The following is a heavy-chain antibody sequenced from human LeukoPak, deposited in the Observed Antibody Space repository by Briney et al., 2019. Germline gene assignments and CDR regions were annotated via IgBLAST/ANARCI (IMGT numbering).Heavy chain of an antibody. J-gene: IGHJ5*02. CDR3: ATEFGYPQTNWFDP. CDR2: FDPEDGET. Sequence: ASVKVSCKVSGYTLTELSMHWVRQAPGKGLEWMGGFDPEDGETIYAQKFQGRVTLTEDTSTDTAYMELSSLRSEDTAVYYCATEFGYPQTNWFDPWAREPWSPSPQ. V-gene: IGHV1-24*01. D-gene: IGHD3-22*01. CDR1: GYTLTELS.